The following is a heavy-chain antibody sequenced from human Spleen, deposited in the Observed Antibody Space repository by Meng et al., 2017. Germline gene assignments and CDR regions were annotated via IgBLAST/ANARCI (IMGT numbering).Heavy chain of an antibody. CDR1: GRSISTSGYY. CDR3: VRSSGWVRTGFDP. CDR2: IGHSGIT. D-gene: IGHD6-19*01. V-gene: IGHV4-39*01. J-gene: IGHJ5*02. Sequence: QVQLQESGPGLVKPSQTLSLTCSVPGRSISTSGYYWGWIRQPPGKGLEWIGSIGHSGITYYTPSLKSRVTVSIDTSKSQFSLKLTSVTAADTAVYYCVRSSGWVRTGFDPWGQGTLVTVSS.